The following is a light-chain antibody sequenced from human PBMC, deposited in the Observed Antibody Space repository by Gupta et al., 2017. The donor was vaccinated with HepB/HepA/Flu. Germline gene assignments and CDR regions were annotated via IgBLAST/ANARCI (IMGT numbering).Light chain of an antibody. Sequence: DIVLTQSPLSLPVTTGEPASISCRSSQSLLHSNGNTYLDWYLQKPGQSPQLLIYLGSNRASGVPDRFSGSGSGTDFTLKISRVEAEDVGVYYCMQALQGITFGGGTKVEIK. CDR1: QSLLHSNGNTY. CDR3: MQALQGIT. J-gene: IGKJ4*01. V-gene: IGKV2-28*01. CDR2: LGS.